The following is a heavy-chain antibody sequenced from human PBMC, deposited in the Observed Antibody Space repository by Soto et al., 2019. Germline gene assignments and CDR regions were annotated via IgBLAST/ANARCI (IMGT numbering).Heavy chain of an antibody. J-gene: IGHJ4*02. CDR3: ARRPLNSNGAY. V-gene: IGHV3-53*01. CDR1: GFTVSSND. CDR2: IYSSGST. Sequence: EVQLVESGGDLIQPGGSLRLSCAASGFTVSSNDMSWVRQAPGKGLAWVSLIYSSGSTHYADSVKGRFTISRDNSKNTVHLQMNTLRAEDTAVYYCARRPLNSNGAYWGQGTLVTVSS. D-gene: IGHD3-22*01.